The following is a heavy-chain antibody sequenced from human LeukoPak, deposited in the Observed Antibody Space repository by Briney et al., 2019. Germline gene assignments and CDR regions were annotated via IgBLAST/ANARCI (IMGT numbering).Heavy chain of an antibody. J-gene: IGHJ4*02. CDR1: GYTFTNHG. CDR2: ISGYNGET. V-gene: IGHV1-18*01. CDR3: ARDIGISQFDS. Sequence: ASVKVSCKASGYTFTNHGISWVRQAPGQGLEWMGWISGYNGETDYSQKLQARVTMTTDTSTSTAYMELRSLTTDETAVYYCARDIGISQFDSWGQGTLVTVSS. D-gene: IGHD2-15*01.